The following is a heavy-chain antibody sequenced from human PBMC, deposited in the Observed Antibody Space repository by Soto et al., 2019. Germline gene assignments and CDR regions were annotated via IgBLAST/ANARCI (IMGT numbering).Heavy chain of an antibody. D-gene: IGHD6-19*01. CDR2: ISYDGSNK. Sequence: QVQLVESGGGLVQPGRSLRLSCAASGFTFSSYGMHWVRQAPGKGLEWVAVISYDGSNKYYADSVKGRFTISRDNSKNTLYLQMNSLIAEDTAVYYCAKDSRAPDQRAPYSSGWSPFDYWGQGTLVTVSS. V-gene: IGHV3-30*18. CDR3: AKDSRAPDQRAPYSSGWSPFDY. CDR1: GFTFSSYG. J-gene: IGHJ4*02.